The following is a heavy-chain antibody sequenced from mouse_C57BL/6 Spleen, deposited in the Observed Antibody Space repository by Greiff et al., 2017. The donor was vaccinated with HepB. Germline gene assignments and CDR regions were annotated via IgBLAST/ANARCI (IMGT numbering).Heavy chain of an antibody. D-gene: IGHD2-2*01. J-gene: IGHJ2*01. CDR3: ARLETMVTTDYFDY. V-gene: IGHV1-55*01. Sequence: VQLQQPGAELVKPGASVKMSCKASGYTFTSYWITWVKQRPGQGLEWIGDIYPGSGSTNYNEKFKSKATLTVDTSSSTAYMQLSSLTSEDSAVYYCARLETMVTTDYFDYWGQGTTLTVSS. CDR1: GYTFTSYW. CDR2: IYPGSGST.